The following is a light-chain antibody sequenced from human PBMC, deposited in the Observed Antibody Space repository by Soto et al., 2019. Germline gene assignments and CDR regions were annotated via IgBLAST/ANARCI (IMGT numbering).Light chain of an antibody. CDR2: GAS. V-gene: IGKV3-20*01. Sequence: ENLLTQSPGTLSLSPGEEATLSCRASRGVSANYLAWYQQKPGQAPTLLIYGASIRAAGIPDRFSGSGSGTDFTLTISSLQSEDFAVYYCQQYDNWPWTFGQGTKVDTK. CDR3: QQYDNWPWT. J-gene: IGKJ1*01. CDR1: RGVSANY.